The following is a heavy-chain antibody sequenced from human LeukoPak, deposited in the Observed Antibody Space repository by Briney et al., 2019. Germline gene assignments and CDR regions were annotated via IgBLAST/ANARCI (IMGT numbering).Heavy chain of an antibody. CDR1: GFTFSRYW. D-gene: IGHD1-26*01. CDR2: INEDGGQK. CDR3: ARDDRSTRSSFGLDAYDV. V-gene: IGHV3-7*01. Sequence: GGSLRLSCAASGFTFSRYWMTWVRQAPGKGLDWVANINEDGGQKYYVDSVKGRFTISRDNARGSLYLQMNSLRAEDTAVYYCARDDRSTRSSFGLDAYDVRGQGTMATVSS. J-gene: IGHJ3*01.